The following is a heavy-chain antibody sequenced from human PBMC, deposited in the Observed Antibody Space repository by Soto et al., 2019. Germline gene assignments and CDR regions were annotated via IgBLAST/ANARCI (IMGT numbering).Heavy chain of an antibody. V-gene: IGHV4-59*01. Sequence: SETLSLTCTVSGVSINSYYWTWIRQPPGKGLEWIGHIYYSGDIRYNPSLKSRITISVDTSKNQFSLELTSVTAADTAGYYCARDPGVGPTSRYHYYYGLDVWGQGTTVTVSS. CDR1: GVSINSYY. CDR2: IYYSGDI. D-gene: IGHD1-26*01. CDR3: ARDPGVGPTSRYHYYYGLDV. J-gene: IGHJ6*02.